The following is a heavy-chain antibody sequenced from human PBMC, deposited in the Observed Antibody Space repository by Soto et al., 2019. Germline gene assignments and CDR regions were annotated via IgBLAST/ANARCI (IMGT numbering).Heavy chain of an antibody. Sequence: PSETLSLTCTVSGGSISSGGYYWSWIRQHPGKGLEWIGYIYYSGSTYYNPSLKSRVTISVDTSKNQFSLKLSSVTAADTAVYYCARAAPYYDILTGYWGNWFDPWGQGTLVTVSS. CDR2: IYYSGST. J-gene: IGHJ5*02. CDR1: GGSISSGGYY. D-gene: IGHD3-9*01. V-gene: IGHV4-31*03. CDR3: ARAAPYYDILTGYWGNWFDP.